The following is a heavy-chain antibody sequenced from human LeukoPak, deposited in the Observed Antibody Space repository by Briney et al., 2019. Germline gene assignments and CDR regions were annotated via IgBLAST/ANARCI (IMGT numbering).Heavy chain of an antibody. V-gene: IGHV4-61*09. CDR2: IYTSGRT. CDR3: ARARTTPYGGNWDYFDY. J-gene: IGHJ4*02. D-gene: IGHD4-23*01. Sequence: SETLSLTCTVSGGSISSGRYYWSWIRQPAGKGLECIVHIYTSGRTNYHPALKSRVTIYVETSKNQFSLKLSPWTPADTAVCDCARARTTPYGGNWDYFDYWGQGTLVTVSS. CDR1: GGSISSGRYY.